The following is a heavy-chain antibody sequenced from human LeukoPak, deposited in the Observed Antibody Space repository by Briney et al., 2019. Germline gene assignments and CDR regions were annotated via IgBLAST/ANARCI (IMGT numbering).Heavy chain of an antibody. CDR3: ARDRTTYSSGWYLRLDY. D-gene: IGHD6-19*01. Sequence: SETLSLTCAVYGGSFSGYYWSWIRQPPGKGLEWIGEINHSGSTNYNPSLKSRVTISVDTSKNQFSLKLSSVTAADTAVYYCARDRTTYSSGWYLRLDYWGQGTLVTVSS. J-gene: IGHJ4*02. V-gene: IGHV4-34*01. CDR1: GGSFSGYY. CDR2: INHSGST.